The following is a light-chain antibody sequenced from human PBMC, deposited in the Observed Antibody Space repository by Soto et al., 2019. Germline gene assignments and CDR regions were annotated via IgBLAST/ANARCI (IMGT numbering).Light chain of an antibody. CDR2: AAS. CDR1: QTVSNRY. J-gene: IGKJ1*01. CDR3: QQYGHSPWT. V-gene: IGKV3-20*01. Sequence: ETVLTQSPGTLSLSPGERATLSCRASQTVSNRYVAWYQHKPGQAPRVLIYAASNRTPGIPDRFSGSGSGTEFTLTISRLEPEDFAVYYCQQYGHSPWTFGQGTKVEI.